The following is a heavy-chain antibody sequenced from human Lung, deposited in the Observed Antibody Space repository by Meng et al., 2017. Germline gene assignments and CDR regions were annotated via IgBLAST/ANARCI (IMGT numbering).Heavy chain of an antibody. J-gene: IGHJ4*02. CDR3: ARGPTTMAHDFDY. Sequence: QVQLKQWGTGLLKPPETLSLTCFVSGGSFSDYYWSWIRQPPGKGLEWIGEINHSGSTNYNPSLESRATISVDTSQNNLSLKLSSVTAADSAVYYCARGPTTMAHDFDYWGQGTLVTVSS. V-gene: IGHV4-34*01. CDR2: INHSGST. D-gene: IGHD4-11*01. CDR1: GGSFSDYY.